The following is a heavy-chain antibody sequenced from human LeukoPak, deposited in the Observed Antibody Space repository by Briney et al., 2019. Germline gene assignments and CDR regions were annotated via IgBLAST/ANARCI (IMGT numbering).Heavy chain of an antibody. V-gene: IGHV4-30-4*02. Sequence: SETLSLTCTVSGASISSGDYYWSWIRQPPEKGLEWIGYIYYSGSTYYNPSLKSRVTISVDTSKNQFSLKLSSVTVADTAVYYCAAFRDGYNWHLDYWGQGTLVTVSS. CDR3: AAFRDGYNWHLDY. D-gene: IGHD5-24*01. CDR2: IYYSGST. J-gene: IGHJ4*02. CDR1: GASISSGDYY.